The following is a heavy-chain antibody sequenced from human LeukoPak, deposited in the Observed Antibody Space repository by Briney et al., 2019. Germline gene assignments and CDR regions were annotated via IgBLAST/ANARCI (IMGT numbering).Heavy chain of an antibody. CDR3: ARDLGWAFDY. Sequence: GGSLRLSCAASGFTFSSYAMSWVRQAPGKGLEWVSLISGSGGSTYYADSVKGRFTISRDNSKNTLYLQMNSLRTEDTAVYYCARDLGWAFDYWGQGTLVTVSS. CDR1: GFTFSSYA. V-gene: IGHV3-23*01. CDR2: ISGSGGST. J-gene: IGHJ4*02. D-gene: IGHD6-19*01.